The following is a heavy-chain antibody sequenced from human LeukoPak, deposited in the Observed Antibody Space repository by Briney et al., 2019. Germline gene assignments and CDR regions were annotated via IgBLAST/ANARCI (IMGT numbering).Heavy chain of an antibody. J-gene: IGHJ4*02. Sequence: PGGSLRLSCAASGFSFSDHHMSWVRQVPGKGLEWLAYNSRDGNIIVYADSVKGRFTISRDNAKQSVYLEMKSLRPEDTAVYYCARYVLLMDYWGQGTLVTVSS. CDR1: GFSFSDHH. V-gene: IGHV3-11*01. D-gene: IGHD3-16*01. CDR3: ARYVLLMDY. CDR2: NSRDGNII.